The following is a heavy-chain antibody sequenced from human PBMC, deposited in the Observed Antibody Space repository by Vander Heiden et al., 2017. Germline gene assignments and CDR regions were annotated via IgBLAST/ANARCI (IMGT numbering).Heavy chain of an antibody. D-gene: IGHD6-19*01. J-gene: IGHJ4*02. CDR2: MNPNSGNT. CDR3: AREAHSSGWVDY. CDR1: GYTFTSYD. V-gene: IGHV1-8*01. Sequence: QVQLVQSGAEVKKPGASVKVSCKASGYTFTSYDITWVRQATGQGLEWMGWMNPNSGNTGYAQKFQGRVTMTRNTSISTAYMELSSLRSEDTAVYYCAREAHSSGWVDYWGQGTLVTVSS.